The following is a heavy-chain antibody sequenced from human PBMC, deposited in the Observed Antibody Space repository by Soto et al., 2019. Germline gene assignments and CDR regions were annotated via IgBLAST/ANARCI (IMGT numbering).Heavy chain of an antibody. CDR3: AVGYCSSTSCYRMGDYYYGMDV. CDR2: ISAYNGNK. J-gene: IGHJ6*02. D-gene: IGHD2-2*02. Sequence: QVQLVQSGAEVKKPGASVKVSCKASGYTFTSYGISWVRQAPGQGLEWMGWISAYNGNKNYAQKLQVRVTMTTDTSTSTAYLELRSLRSDDTAVYYCAVGYCSSTSCYRMGDYYYGMDVWGQGTTVTVSS. CDR1: GYTFTSYG. V-gene: IGHV1-18*04.